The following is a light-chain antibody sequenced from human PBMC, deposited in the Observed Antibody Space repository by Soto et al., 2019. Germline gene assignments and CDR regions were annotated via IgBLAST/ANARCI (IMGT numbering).Light chain of an antibody. V-gene: IGKV3-15*01. CDR3: QQFNNWPRT. Sequence: EIVLTQSPATLSVSPGDRATLSCRASQSVSTNLAWYQKKPGQTPKLLIYSSSTRATGIPARFSGSGSGTEFTLTISRLQSEGVAVYYCQQFNNWPRTFGQGTKVEIK. J-gene: IGKJ1*01. CDR1: QSVSTN. CDR2: SSS.